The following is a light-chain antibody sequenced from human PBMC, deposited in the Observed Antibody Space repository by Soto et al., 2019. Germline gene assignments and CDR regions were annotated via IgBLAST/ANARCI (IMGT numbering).Light chain of an antibody. V-gene: IGKV2-28*01. CDR3: LQDHDYQWT. J-gene: IGKJ2*02. Sequence: DIVLTQSPLSLPVTPGEPASISCRSSQSLLQSNGYTYLDWYLQKPGQSPQLLIYLTSIRASGVPDRFSGSGSGTDFTLTISSLQAEDFATYYCLQDHDYQWTFGQGTKVDIK. CDR1: QSLLQSNGYTY. CDR2: LTS.